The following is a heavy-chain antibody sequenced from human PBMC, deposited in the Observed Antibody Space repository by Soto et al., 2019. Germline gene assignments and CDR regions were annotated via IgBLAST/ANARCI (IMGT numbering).Heavy chain of an antibody. CDR2: IKTKADGGTA. D-gene: IGHD2-2*01. CDR3: CQLPTN. V-gene: IGHV3-15*01. CDR1: GFTFNSAW. Sequence: PGGSLRLSCAASGFTFNSAWMSWVRQAPGKGLEWVGRIKTKADGGTADYAAPVKGRFTISRDDSENTLYLQVNSLKTEDTAVYYCCQLPTNWGQGTLVTVSS. J-gene: IGHJ4*02.